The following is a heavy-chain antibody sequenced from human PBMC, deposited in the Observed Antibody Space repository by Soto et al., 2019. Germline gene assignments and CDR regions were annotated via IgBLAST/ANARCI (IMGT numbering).Heavy chain of an antibody. CDR3: AGETGLRSMGCCYYFDF. D-gene: IGHD2-15*01. CDR2: ISGSGGTI. J-gene: IGHJ4*02. Sequence: EVQLVESGGGMVQPGGSLRVSCAASGFTLSSYSMHWVRQAPGKGLEWVSYISGSGGTIDYADSVKGRFTISRDKAKNTLSVQMNGLRDEDTAVYFCAGETGLRSMGCCYYFDFWGQGTRVTVSS. V-gene: IGHV3-48*02. CDR1: GFTLSSYS.